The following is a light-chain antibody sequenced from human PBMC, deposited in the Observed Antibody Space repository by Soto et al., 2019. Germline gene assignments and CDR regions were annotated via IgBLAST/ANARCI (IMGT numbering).Light chain of an antibody. CDR1: ISDVGGHNY. Sequence: QSALTQPASVSGSPGQSITISCTGTISDVGGHNYVSWYQQHPGKAPKLMIYEVSYRPSGVSSRFSGSKSGNTASLTISGLQAEDEAAYYCSSRTSSSTHYVFGTGTQLTVL. CDR2: EVS. V-gene: IGLV2-14*01. CDR3: SSRTSSSTHYV. J-gene: IGLJ1*01.